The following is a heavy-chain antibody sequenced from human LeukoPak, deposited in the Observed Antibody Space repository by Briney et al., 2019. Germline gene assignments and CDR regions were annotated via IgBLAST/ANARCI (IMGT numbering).Heavy chain of an antibody. CDR3: AKGGGWELPPLLDY. Sequence: GGSLRLSCAASGFTFSSYGMHWVRQAPGKGLEGVADISYEGSNKYCADSVKGRFTISRDNSKNTLYLQMNSLRAEDTAVYYCAKGGGWELPPLLDYWGQGTLVTVSS. D-gene: IGHD1-26*01. CDR1: GFTFSSYG. V-gene: IGHV3-30*18. CDR2: ISYEGSNK. J-gene: IGHJ4*02.